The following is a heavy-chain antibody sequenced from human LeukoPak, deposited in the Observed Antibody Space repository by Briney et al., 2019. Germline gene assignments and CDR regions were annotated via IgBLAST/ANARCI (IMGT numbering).Heavy chain of an antibody. CDR3: ARDRDGDSSGYYYPIGFDY. CDR2: ISSSSSYI. J-gene: IGHJ4*02. D-gene: IGHD3-22*01. V-gene: IGHV3-21*01. CDR1: GFTFSSYS. Sequence: GGSLRLSCAASGFTFSSYSMNWVRQAPGKGLEWVPSISSSSSYIYYADSVKGRFTISRDNAKNSLYLQMNSLRAEDTAVYYCARDRDGDSSGYYYPIGFDYWGQGTLVTVSP.